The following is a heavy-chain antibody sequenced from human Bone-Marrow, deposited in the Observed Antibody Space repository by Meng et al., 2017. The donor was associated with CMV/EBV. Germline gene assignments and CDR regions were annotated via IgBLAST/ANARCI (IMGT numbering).Heavy chain of an antibody. J-gene: IGHJ6*02. Sequence: ETLSLTCAASGFTFDDYGMSWVRQAPGKGLEWVSYISSSSSTIYYADSVKGRFTISRDNAKNSLYLQMNSLRAEDTAVYYCARGRYDFWSGSLTSNYYYGMDVWGQGTTVTVSS. D-gene: IGHD3-3*01. CDR2: ISSSSSTI. CDR3: ARGRYDFWSGSLTSNYYYGMDV. CDR1: GFTFDDYG. V-gene: IGHV3-48*04.